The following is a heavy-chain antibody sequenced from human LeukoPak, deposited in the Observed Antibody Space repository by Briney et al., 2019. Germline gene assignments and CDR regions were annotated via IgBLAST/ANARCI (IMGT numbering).Heavy chain of an antibody. J-gene: IGHJ4*02. CDR2: IYPGDSDT. D-gene: IGHD6-13*01. V-gene: IGHV5-51*01. CDR1: GSRFTNYW. Sequence: GESLKISCKGSGSRFTNYWIGWVRQMPGKGLEWMGIIYPGDSDTRYSPSFQGQVTTSVDKSISTAYLQWSSLKASDTAMYYCARLGGWLTAAGPCYFDYWGQGTLVTVSS. CDR3: ARLGGWLTAAGPCYFDY.